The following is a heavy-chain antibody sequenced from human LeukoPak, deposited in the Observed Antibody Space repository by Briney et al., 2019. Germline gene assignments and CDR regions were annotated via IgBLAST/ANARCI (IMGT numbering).Heavy chain of an antibody. D-gene: IGHD3-16*02. CDR2: INHSGST. V-gene: IGHV4-34*01. J-gene: IGHJ5*02. CDR3: AGGRADYDYVWGSYRLYNWFDP. Sequence: PSETLSLTCAVYGGSFSGYYWSWIRQPPGKGLEWIGEINHSGSTNYNPSLKSRVTISVDTSKNQFSLKLSSVTAADTAVYYCAGGRADYDYVWGSYRLYNWFDPWGQGTLVTVSS. CDR1: GGSFSGYY.